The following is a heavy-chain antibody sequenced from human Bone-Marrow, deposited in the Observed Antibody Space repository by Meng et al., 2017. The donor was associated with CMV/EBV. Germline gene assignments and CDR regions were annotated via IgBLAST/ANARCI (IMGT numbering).Heavy chain of an antibody. D-gene: IGHD4-11*01. V-gene: IGHV4-39*07. J-gene: IGHJ4*02. Sequence: SETLSLTCTVSGGSISSSSYYWGWIRQPPGKGLEWIGSIYYSGSTYYNPSLKSRVTISVDTSKNQFSLKLSSVTAADTAVYYCARGTTLGAREDYWGQGTLVTVSS. CDR2: IYYSGST. CDR1: GGSISSSSYY. CDR3: ARGTTLGAREDY.